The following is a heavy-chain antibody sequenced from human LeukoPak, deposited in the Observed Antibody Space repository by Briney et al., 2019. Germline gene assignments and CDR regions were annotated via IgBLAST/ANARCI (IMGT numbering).Heavy chain of an antibody. J-gene: IGHJ4*02. CDR3: AKAAGVY. CDR1: GFTFSSYG. D-gene: IGHD6-13*01. Sequence: SGRSLRLSCAASGFTFSSYGMHWVRQAPGKGLEWVAVISYDGSNKYYADSVKGRFTISRDNSKNTLYLQMNSLRAEDTAVYYCAKAAGVYWGQGTLVTVSS. V-gene: IGHV3-30*18. CDR2: ISYDGSNK.